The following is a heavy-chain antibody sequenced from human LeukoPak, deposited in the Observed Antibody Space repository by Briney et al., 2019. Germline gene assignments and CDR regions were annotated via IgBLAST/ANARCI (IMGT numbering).Heavy chain of an antibody. CDR3: ARESNYHGSGTGWFDP. D-gene: IGHD3-10*01. CDR1: GGSFSGYY. CDR2: INHSGGT. Sequence: SETLSLTCAVYGGSFSGYYWSWIRQPPGKGLEWIGEINHSGGTKYNPSLKSRVTISVDTSKNQFSLKLSSVTAADTAVYYCARESNYHGSGTGWFDPWGQGTLVTVSS. J-gene: IGHJ5*02. V-gene: IGHV4-34*01.